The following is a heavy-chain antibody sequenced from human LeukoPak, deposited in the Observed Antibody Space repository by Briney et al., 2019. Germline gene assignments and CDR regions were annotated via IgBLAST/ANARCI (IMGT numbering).Heavy chain of an antibody. CDR2: VIPIFGTA. CDR3: ARGGEEVYFDY. Sequence: GASVKVSCKASGGTFSSYAISWVRQAPGQGLEWMGGVIPIFGTANYAQKFQGRVTTTADESTSTAYMELSSLRSEDTAVYYCARGGEEVYFDYWGQGTLVTVSS. CDR1: GGTFSSYA. D-gene: IGHD2-21*01. V-gene: IGHV1-69*13. J-gene: IGHJ4*02.